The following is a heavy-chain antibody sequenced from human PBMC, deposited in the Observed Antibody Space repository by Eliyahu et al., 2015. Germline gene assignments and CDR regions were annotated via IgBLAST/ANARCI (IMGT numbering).Heavy chain of an antibody. CDR1: GGTFSSYA. D-gene: IGHD5-18*01. V-gene: IGHV1-69*01. CDR2: IIPIFGTA. Sequence: EVKKPGSSVKVSCKASGGTFSSYAISWVRQAPGQGLEWMGGIIPIFGTANYAQKFQGRVTITADESTSTAYMELSSLRSEDTAVYYCSMDTAMVSRASVYYYFDYWGQGTLVTVSS. CDR3: SMDTAMVSRASVYYYFDY. J-gene: IGHJ4*02.